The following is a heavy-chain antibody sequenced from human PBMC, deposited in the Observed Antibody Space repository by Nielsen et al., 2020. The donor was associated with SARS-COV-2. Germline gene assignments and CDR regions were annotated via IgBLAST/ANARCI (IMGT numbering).Heavy chain of an antibody. CDR3: AKDMWQQLAQNFDY. Sequence: SLKISCAASGFTFSSYGMHWVRQAPGKGLEWVAVISYDGSNKYYADSVKGRFTISRDNSKNTLYLQMNSLRAEDTAVYYCAKDMWQQLAQNFDYWGQGTLVTVSS. CDR1: GFTFSSYG. D-gene: IGHD6-13*01. CDR2: ISYDGSNK. J-gene: IGHJ4*02. V-gene: IGHV3-30*18.